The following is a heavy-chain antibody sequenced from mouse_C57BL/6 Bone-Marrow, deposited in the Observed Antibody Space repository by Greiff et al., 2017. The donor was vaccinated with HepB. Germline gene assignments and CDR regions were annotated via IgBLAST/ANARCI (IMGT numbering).Heavy chain of an antibody. CDR3: ARDGDYDEGAWFAY. CDR1: GYTFTDYN. V-gene: IGHV1-18*01. CDR2: INPNNGGT. D-gene: IGHD2-4*01. Sequence: EVQLQQSGPELVKPGASVKIPCKASGYTFTDYNMDWVKQSHGKSLEWIGDINPNNGGTIYNQKFKGKATLTVDKSSSTAYMELRSLTSEDTAVYYCARDGDYDEGAWFAYWGQGTLVTVSA. J-gene: IGHJ3*01.